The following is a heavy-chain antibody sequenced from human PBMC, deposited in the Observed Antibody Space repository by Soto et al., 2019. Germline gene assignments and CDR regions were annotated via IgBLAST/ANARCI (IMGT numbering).Heavy chain of an antibody. CDR1: GFTFSSYA. J-gene: IGHJ6*02. CDR2: ISGTGGST. CDR3: AKDRYSYGYYYGMDV. D-gene: IGHD5-18*01. Sequence: GGSLRLSCAASGFTFSSYAMSWVRQAPGKGLEWVSAISGTGGSTYYADSVKGRFTISRDNSKNTLYPQMNSLRAEDTAVYYCAKDRYSYGYYYGMDVWGQGTTVTVSS. V-gene: IGHV3-23*01.